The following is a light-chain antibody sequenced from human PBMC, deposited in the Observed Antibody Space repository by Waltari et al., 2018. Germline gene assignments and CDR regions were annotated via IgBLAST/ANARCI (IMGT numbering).Light chain of an antibody. J-gene: IGKJ5*01. CDR3: QQYNVWPPIT. V-gene: IGKV3-15*01. CDR1: QGVSSN. CDR2: DAS. Sequence: EIVMTQSPPTLSVSPGERATLSCRASQGVSSNLAWYQQRPGQAPRLLIYDASTRAPGVPSRFSGSGSGTEFTLTIRSLQSEDFALYYCQQYNVWPPITFGQGTRLEIK.